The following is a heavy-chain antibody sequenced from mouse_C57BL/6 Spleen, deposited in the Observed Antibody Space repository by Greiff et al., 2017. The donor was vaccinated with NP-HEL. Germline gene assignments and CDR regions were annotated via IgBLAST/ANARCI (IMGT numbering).Heavy chain of an antibody. CDR3: TRWIYYYGSSYYWYFDV. Sequence: VQLQQSGTVLARPGASVKMSCKTSGYTFTSYWMHWVKQRPGQGLEWIGAIYPGNSDTSYNQKFKGKAKLTAVTSASTAYMELSSLTNEDSAVYYCTRWIYYYGSSYYWYFDVWGTGTTVTVSS. CDR2: IYPGNSDT. V-gene: IGHV1-5*01. CDR1: GYTFTSYW. J-gene: IGHJ1*03. D-gene: IGHD1-1*01.